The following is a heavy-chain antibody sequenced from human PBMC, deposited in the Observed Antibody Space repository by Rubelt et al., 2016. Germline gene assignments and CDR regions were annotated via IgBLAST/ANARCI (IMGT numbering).Heavy chain of an antibody. J-gene: IGHJ4*02. D-gene: IGHD5-18*01. CDR3: ARDFEAAMVDY. V-gene: IGHV3-7*05. Sequence: RRSGRQAPGKGLEWVANIRQDGSEKYYLDSVKGRFTISRDNAKNSLYLQMNSLRAEDTAVYYCARDFEAAMVDYWGQGTLVTVSS. CDR2: IRQDGSEK.